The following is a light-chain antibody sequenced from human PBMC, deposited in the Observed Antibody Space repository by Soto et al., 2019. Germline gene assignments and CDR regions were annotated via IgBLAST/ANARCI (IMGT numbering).Light chain of an antibody. V-gene: IGKV3-15*01. CDR1: QSISSN. CDR2: AAS. Sequence: EVVMTQSPATLSVSPGERATLSCRASQSISSNLAWYQQKPGQAPRLLIYAASTRATDIPARFSASWSGTEFTLTISSLQSEDFAVYYCQQYTDWPSFGQGTRLEIK. J-gene: IGKJ5*01. CDR3: QQYTDWPS.